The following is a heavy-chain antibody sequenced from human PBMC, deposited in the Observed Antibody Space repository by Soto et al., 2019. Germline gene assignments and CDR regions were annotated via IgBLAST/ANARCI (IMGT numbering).Heavy chain of an antibody. CDR2: ISYDGSNK. Sequence: QVQLVESGGGVVQPGRSLRLSCAASGFTFSSYGMHWVRQAPGKGLEWVAVISYDGSNKYYADSVKGRFTISRDNSKNTLYLQMNSLRAEDTAVYYCAKSSGSGFDYWGQGTLVTVSS. CDR1: GFTFSSYG. CDR3: AKSSGSGFDY. D-gene: IGHD3-22*01. J-gene: IGHJ4*02. V-gene: IGHV3-30*18.